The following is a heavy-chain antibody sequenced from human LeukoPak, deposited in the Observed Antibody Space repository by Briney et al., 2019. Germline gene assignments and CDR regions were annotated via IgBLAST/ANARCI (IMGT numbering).Heavy chain of an antibody. CDR1: GFTFSSYA. CDR2: TSYGGTNK. CDR3: ARDSSDGFS. Sequence: PGGSLRLSCAASGFTFSSYAMHWVRQAPGEGLEWVAITSYGGTNKYYGDSVKGRFTISRDNSKNTLYLQMNSLRVEDTAVYYCARDSSDGFSWGQGTLVTVSS. D-gene: IGHD6-19*01. J-gene: IGHJ5*02. V-gene: IGHV3-30*03.